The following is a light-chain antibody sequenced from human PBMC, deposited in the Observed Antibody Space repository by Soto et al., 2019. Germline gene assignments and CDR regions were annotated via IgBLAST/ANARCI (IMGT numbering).Light chain of an antibody. V-gene: IGLV1-47*01. Sequence: QSVLTQPPSASGTPGQRVTISCSGSISNIASNYVYWYQQLPGTAPKLLIYRNDQRPSGVPDRFSGSKSGTSASLAISGLRSEDEADYYCAAWDDSLSGFYVFGTGTKVTVL. CDR1: ISNIASNY. CDR3: AAWDDSLSGFYV. CDR2: RND. J-gene: IGLJ1*01.